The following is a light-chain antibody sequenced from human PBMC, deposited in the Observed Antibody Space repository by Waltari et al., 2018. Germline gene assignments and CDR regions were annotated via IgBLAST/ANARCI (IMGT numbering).Light chain of an antibody. CDR1: QGISSY. J-gene: IGKJ4*01. CDR3: LQHSDYPLT. CDR2: AAT. V-gene: IGKV1-17*01. Sequence: DIQMTKSPPTLSASVGDNVTTTCRASQGISSYLNWFQQMPEKTPQLLIYAATTLQSGVPSRFSGSGSGTEFTLTISSLQPEDFAAYYCLQHSDYPLTFGGGTKVEIK.